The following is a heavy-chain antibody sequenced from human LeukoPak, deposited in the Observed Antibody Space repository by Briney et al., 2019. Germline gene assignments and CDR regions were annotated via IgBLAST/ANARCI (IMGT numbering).Heavy chain of an antibody. D-gene: IGHD5-12*01. CDR1: GFTFSSYG. J-gene: IGHJ3*02. Sequence: GGSLRLSCAASGFTFSSYGMHWVRQAPGKGLEWVANIKEDGSMTNYVDSVRGRFTISRDNAKNSLYLQMNSLRVEDTAVYYCTRDSAYNAFDIWGQGTMVSVSS. V-gene: IGHV3-7*01. CDR2: IKEDGSMT. CDR3: TRDSAYNAFDI.